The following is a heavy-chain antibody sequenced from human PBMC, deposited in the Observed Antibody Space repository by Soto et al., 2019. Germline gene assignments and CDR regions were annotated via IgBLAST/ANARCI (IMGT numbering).Heavy chain of an antibody. CDR2: IIPIFGTA. CDR3: ATRPENDILTGYSLYYYGMDV. Sequence: SVKVSCKASGGTFSSYAISWVRQAPGQGLEWMGGIIPIFGTANYAQKFQGRVTITADESTSTAYMELSSLRSEDTAVYYCATRPENDILTGYSLYYYGMDVWGQGTTVTVSS. V-gene: IGHV1-69*13. J-gene: IGHJ6*02. CDR1: GGTFSSYA. D-gene: IGHD3-9*01.